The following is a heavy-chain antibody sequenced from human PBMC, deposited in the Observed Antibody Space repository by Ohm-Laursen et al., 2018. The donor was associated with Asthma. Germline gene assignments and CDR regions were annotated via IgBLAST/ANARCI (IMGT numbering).Heavy chain of an antibody. CDR1: GFSYSSYA. J-gene: IGHJ4*02. D-gene: IGHD3-22*01. V-gene: IGHV3-48*02. CDR2: ISAGGDTT. CDR3: ARGYYYDSRASYYFDY. Sequence: SLRLSCSASGFSYSSYAMTWVRQAPGQGLEWLSCISAGGDTTYYADSVKGRFTISRDDAKNSLSLQMNSLRDDDTAVYYCARGYYYDSRASYYFDYWGQGTLVTVSS.